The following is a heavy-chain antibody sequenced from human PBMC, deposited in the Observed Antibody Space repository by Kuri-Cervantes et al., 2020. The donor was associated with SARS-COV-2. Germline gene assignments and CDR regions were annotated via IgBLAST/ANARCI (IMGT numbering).Heavy chain of an antibody. CDR2: IWYDGSNK. Sequence: GESPKISCAASGFTFSSYGMHWVRQAPGKGLEWVAVIWYDGSNKYYADSVKGRFTISRDNSQNTLYLQMNSLRAEDTAVYYCVRDTVRGVIRYYFDYWGQGTLVTDSS. CDR3: VRDTVRGVIRYYFDY. CDR1: GFTFSSYG. V-gene: IGHV3-33*08. J-gene: IGHJ4*02. D-gene: IGHD3-16*02.